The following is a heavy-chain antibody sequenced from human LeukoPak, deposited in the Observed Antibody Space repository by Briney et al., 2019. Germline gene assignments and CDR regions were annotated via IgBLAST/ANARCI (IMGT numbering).Heavy chain of an antibody. J-gene: IGHJ4*02. D-gene: IGHD3-10*01. Sequence: SETLSLTCTVSGGSISSYYWSWIRQPPGKGLEWIGYIYYSGSTNYNPSLKSRVTISVDTSKNQFSLKLSSVTAADTAVYYCARGEYGSGGFHYWGQGTLVTVSS. CDR1: GGSISSYY. CDR3: ARGEYGSGGFHY. CDR2: IYYSGST. V-gene: IGHV4-59*01.